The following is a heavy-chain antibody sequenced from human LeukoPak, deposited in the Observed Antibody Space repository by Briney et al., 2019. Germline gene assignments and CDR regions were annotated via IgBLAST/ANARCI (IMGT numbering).Heavy chain of an antibody. V-gene: IGHV3-30-3*01. CDR3: AKDLIFGVWSGYSLTCDY. D-gene: IGHD3-3*01. CDR1: GFTFSSYA. J-gene: IGHJ4*02. CDR2: ISYDGSNK. Sequence: AGRSLRLSCAASGFTFSSYAMHWVRQAPGKGLEWVAVISYDGSNKYYADSVKGRFTISRDNSKNTLYLQMNSLRAEDTAVYYCAKDLIFGVWSGYSLTCDYWGQGTLVTVSS.